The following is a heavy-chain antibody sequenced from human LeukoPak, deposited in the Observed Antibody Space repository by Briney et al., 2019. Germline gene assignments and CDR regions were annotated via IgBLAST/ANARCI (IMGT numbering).Heavy chain of an antibody. V-gene: IGHV3-33*01. CDR1: GFTFSSYG. Sequence: GGSLRLSCAASGFTFSSYGMHWVGQAPGKGLEWVAVIWYDGSNKYYADSVKGRFTISRDNSKNTLYLQMNSLRAEDTAVYYCARDPTLTYYYDIGAFDIWGQGTMVTVSS. CDR2: IWYDGSNK. D-gene: IGHD3-22*01. CDR3: ARDPTLTYYYDIGAFDI. J-gene: IGHJ3*02.